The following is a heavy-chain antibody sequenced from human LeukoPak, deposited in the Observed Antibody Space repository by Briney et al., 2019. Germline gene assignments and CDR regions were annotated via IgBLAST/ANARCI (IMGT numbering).Heavy chain of an antibody. V-gene: IGHV3-48*03. CDR3: ASGYSSRGGIDY. CDR1: GFTFSSYE. J-gene: IGHJ4*02. CDR2: ISSSGSTI. D-gene: IGHD6-13*01. Sequence: GGSLRLSCAASGFTFSSYEMNWVRQAPGKGPEWVSYISSSGSTIYYADSVKGRFTISRDNAKNSLYLQMNSLRAEDTAVYYCASGYSSRGGIDYWGQGTLVTVSS.